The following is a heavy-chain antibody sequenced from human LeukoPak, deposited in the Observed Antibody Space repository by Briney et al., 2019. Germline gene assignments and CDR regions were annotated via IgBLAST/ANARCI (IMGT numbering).Heavy chain of an antibody. CDR3: AKGEAFCDY. CDR1: GFTFNTYA. Sequence: GRSLILSCAASGFTFNTYAMHWVRQAPGKGLEWVAVISYDGSNKHYADSVKGRFSISRDNSKNTLYLQMNSLRAEDTAVYYCAKGEAFCDYWGQGALVTVSS. V-gene: IGHV3-30*18. CDR2: ISYDGSNK. J-gene: IGHJ4*02.